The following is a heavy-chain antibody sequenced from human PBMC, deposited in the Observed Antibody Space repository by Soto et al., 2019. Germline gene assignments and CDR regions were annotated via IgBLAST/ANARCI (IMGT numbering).Heavy chain of an antibody. CDR3: ARAVRGVITGWFDP. D-gene: IGHD3-10*01. J-gene: IGHJ5*02. CDR1: GYTFTSYA. V-gene: IGHV1-3*01. Sequence: ASVKVSCKASGYTFTSYAMHWVRQAPGQRLEWMGWINAGNGNTKYSQKFQGRVTITRDTSASTAYMELSSLRSEDTAVYYCARAVRGVITGWFDPRGQGTLVTVSS. CDR2: INAGNGNT.